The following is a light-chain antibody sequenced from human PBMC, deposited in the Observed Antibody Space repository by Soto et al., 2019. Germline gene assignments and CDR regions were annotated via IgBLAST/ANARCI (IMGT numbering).Light chain of an antibody. V-gene: IGKV3-15*01. J-gene: IGKJ2*01. CDR2: GAS. Sequence: EIVMTQSPATLSVSPGERATLSCRASQSVSSNLAWYQQKPGQAPRLLIYGASTRATGIPARFSGSGSGSDFTLRINRVEAEDVGVYYCMQGSQWPHTFGQGTKLEI. CDR1: QSVSSN. CDR3: MQGSQWPHT.